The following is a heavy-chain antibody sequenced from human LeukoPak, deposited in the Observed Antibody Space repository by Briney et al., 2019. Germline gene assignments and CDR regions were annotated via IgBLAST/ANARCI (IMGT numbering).Heavy chain of an antibody. V-gene: IGHV3-66*01. CDR2: IYSGGST. D-gene: IGHD5-12*01. CDR3: ARDLGYSAYATVRGNDVEI. CDR1: GFTVSTNY. J-gene: IGHJ3*02. Sequence: GGSLRLSCAASGFTVSTNYMSWVRQAPGKGLEWASFIYSGGSTYYADSVKGRFTISRDISQNTVYLQMNSLRAEDTAVYYCARDLGYSAYATVRGNDVEIWGQGTMVTVSS.